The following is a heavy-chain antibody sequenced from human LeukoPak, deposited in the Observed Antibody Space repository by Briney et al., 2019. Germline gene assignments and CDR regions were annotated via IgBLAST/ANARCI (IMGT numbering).Heavy chain of an antibody. CDR2: ISGSGGST. CDR1: GFTFSSYA. J-gene: IGHJ4*02. Sequence: GGSPRLSCAASGFTFSSYAMSWVRQAPGKGLEWVSAISGSGGSTYYADSVKGRFTISRDNSKNTLYLQMNSLRAEDTAVYYCAKDVSPPFYYDSSGQGGYWGQGTLVTVSS. CDR3: AKDVSPPFYYDSSGQGGY. V-gene: IGHV3-23*01. D-gene: IGHD3-22*01.